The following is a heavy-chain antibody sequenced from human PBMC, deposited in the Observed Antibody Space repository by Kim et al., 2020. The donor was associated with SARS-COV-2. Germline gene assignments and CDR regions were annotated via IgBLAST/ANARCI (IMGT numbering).Heavy chain of an antibody. V-gene: IGHV3-11*05. D-gene: IGHD3-10*01. Sequence: GGSLRLSCAASGFTFSDYYMSWIRQAPGKGLEWVSYISSSSSYTNYADSVKGRFTISRDNAKNSLYLQMNSLRAEDTAVYYCARVPVRRSGSYNTDYWGQGTLVTVSS. CDR1: GFTFSDYY. CDR3: ARVPVRRSGSYNTDY. J-gene: IGHJ4*02. CDR2: ISSSSSYT.